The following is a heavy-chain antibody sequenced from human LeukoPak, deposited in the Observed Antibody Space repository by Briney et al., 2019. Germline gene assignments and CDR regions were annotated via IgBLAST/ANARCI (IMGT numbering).Heavy chain of an antibody. V-gene: IGHV4-39*07. Sequence: SETLSLTCTVSGGSVSSSTYYWGWIRQPPGKGPEWIGGIYYTGSTYYNPSHKSRVTVSIDKSKNQFSLNLISVTAADTAVYYCARRGYGDYYYYYMDVWGKGTMVTVSS. D-gene: IGHD4-17*01. J-gene: IGHJ6*03. CDR1: GGSVSSSTYY. CDR3: ARRGYGDYYYYYMDV. CDR2: IYYTGST.